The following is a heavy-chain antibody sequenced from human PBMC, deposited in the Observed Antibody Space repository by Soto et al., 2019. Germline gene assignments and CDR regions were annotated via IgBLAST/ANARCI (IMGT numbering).Heavy chain of an antibody. CDR3: ARGIAVAGIYYYYGMDV. D-gene: IGHD6-19*01. J-gene: IGHJ6*02. CDR1: GGTFSSYA. Sequence: GASVKVSCKASGGTFSSYAISGVRQAPGQGLEWMGGIIPIFGTANYAQKFQGRVTITADESTSTAYMELSSLRSEDTAVYYCARGIAVAGIYYYYGMDVWGQGTTVTVSS. CDR2: IIPIFGTA. V-gene: IGHV1-69*13.